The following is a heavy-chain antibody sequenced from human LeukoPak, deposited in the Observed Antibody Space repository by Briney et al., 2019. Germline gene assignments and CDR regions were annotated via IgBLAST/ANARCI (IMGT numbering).Heavy chain of an antibody. CDR2: IDQDGSEK. D-gene: IGHD6-6*01. V-gene: IGHV3-7*01. CDR3: ARDRSMATRLWTPTDY. J-gene: IGHJ4*02. CDR1: GFTFSTYW. Sequence: PGGSLRLSCVASGFTFSTYWMSWVRQAPGKGLEWVANIDQDGSEKYYVDSVKGRFTISRDNAKNTLYLQMNSLRAEEDTAVYYCARDRSMATRLWTPTDYWGQGTLVTVSS.